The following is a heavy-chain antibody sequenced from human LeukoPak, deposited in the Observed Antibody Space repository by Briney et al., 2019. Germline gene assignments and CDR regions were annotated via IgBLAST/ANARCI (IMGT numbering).Heavy chain of an antibody. CDR3: ATDTVGHCSSTSCYARDY. V-gene: IGHV1-24*01. CDR1: GYTLTELS. Sequence: ASVKVSCKVSGYTLTELSMHWVRQAPGKGLEWMGGFDPEDGETIYAQKFQGRVTMTEDTSTDTAYMELSSLRSEDTAVYYCATDTVGHCSSTSCYARDYWGQGTLVTVSS. CDR2: FDPEDGET. J-gene: IGHJ4*02. D-gene: IGHD2-2*01.